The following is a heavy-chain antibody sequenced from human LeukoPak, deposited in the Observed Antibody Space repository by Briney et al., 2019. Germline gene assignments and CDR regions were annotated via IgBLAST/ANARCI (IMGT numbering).Heavy chain of an antibody. CDR3: ARVGTAEGTLEDY. J-gene: IGHJ4*02. V-gene: IGHV3-7*01. CDR1: GFTFSTYW. CDR2: IKQDGNEK. D-gene: IGHD6-13*01. Sequence: GGSLRLSCAASGFTFSTYWMSWVRQAPGKGLEWVANIKQDGNEKYCVDSVEGRFTISRDNAKNSLYLQMNSLRVEDTAVYYCARVGTAEGTLEDYWGQGTLVTVSS.